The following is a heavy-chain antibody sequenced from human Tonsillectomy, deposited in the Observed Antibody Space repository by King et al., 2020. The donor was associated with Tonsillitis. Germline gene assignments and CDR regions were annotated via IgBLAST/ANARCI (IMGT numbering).Heavy chain of an antibody. V-gene: IGHV3-33*01. CDR3: ASQLEDAFDL. J-gene: IGHJ3*01. D-gene: IGHD1-1*01. Sequence: VRLVESGGGVVQPGRSLRLSCATSGFTFSDYGMHWVRQAPGKGLEWVAVIWHDGSNQIYADSVKGRFTISRDNSKNTVYLQMNSLRAEDTAVYFCASQLEDAFDLWGQGTMVTVSS. CDR1: GFTFSDYG. CDR2: IWHDGSNQ.